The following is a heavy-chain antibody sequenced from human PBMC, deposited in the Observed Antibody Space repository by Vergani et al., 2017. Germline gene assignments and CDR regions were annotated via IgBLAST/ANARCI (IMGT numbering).Heavy chain of an antibody. CDR3: ARGNPTGVRY. J-gene: IGHJ4*02. CDR1: GGTFRTYS. D-gene: IGHD7-27*01. CDR2: ITPIFGTA. Sequence: QVQLVQSGAEVKKPGSSVKVSCKASGGTFRTYSINWVRQAPGQGLEWMGGITPIFGTANYAQKFQGSVKITADESTSTAYMELSSLRSEDTAIYYCARGNPTGVRYWGQGTLVTVSS. V-gene: IGHV1-69*13.